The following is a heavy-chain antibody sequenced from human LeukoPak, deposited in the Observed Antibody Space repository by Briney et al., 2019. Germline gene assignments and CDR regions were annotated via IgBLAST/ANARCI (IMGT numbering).Heavy chain of an antibody. D-gene: IGHD2-21*02. CDR2: ISVRGNT. J-gene: IGHJ4*02. V-gene: IGHV3-23*01. CDR3: AESSVVTATSPPGY. CDR1: GFTLSSYA. Sequence: GGSLRLSCAASGFTLSSYAMSWVRQGPGKGLEWVSAISVRGNTYHADSVKGRFTISRDNSKNTLYVQMNSLRAEDTAVYYCAESSVVTATSPPGYWGQGTLVTVSS.